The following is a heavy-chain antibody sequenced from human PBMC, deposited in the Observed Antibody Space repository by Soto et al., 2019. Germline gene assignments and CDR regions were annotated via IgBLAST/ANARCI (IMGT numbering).Heavy chain of an antibody. CDR3: ARRRYCGADCYSQYYYGMDI. CDR1: GDTFSSYT. CDR2: VIPVLGVT. J-gene: IGHJ6*02. V-gene: IGHV1-69*02. D-gene: IGHD2-21*02. Sequence: QVQLVQSGAELKKPGSSVKVSCRSGGDTFSSYTVSWVRQAPGQGLEWMGRVIPVLGVTHYARKFQGRVSITAEKATSTADLERRSLTSGDSGVYYCARRRYCGADCYSQYYYGMDIWGQGTTVTVSS.